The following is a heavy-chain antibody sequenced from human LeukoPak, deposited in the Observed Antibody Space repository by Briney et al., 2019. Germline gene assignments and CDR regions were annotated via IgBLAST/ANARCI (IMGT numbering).Heavy chain of an antibody. CDR1: GFTFSSYE. J-gene: IGHJ5*02. CDR3: ARGRNYDFWSGLFDP. D-gene: IGHD3-3*01. CDR2: ISSSGSTI. V-gene: IGHV3-48*03. Sequence: GGSLRLSCAASGFTFSSYEMNWVRQAPGKGLEWFSYISSSGSTIYYADSVKGRFTISRDNAKNSLYLQMNSLRAEDTAVYYCARGRNYDFWSGLFDPWGQGTLVTVSS.